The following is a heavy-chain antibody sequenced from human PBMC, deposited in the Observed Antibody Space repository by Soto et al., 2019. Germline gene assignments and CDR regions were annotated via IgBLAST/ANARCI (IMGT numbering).Heavy chain of an antibody. J-gene: IGHJ5*02. Sequence: SETLSLTCTVSGGSISSGGYYWSWIRQHPGKGLEWIGYIYYSGSTYYNPSLKSRVTISVDTSKNQFSLKLSSVTAADTAVYYCAREGEDNNWFDPWGQGTLVTVS. CDR3: AREGEDNNWFDP. D-gene: IGHD3-16*01. V-gene: IGHV4-31*03. CDR2: IYYSGST. CDR1: GGSISSGGYY.